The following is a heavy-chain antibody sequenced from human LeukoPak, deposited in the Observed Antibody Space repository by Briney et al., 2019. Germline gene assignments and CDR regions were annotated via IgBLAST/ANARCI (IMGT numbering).Heavy chain of an antibody. D-gene: IGHD6-19*01. V-gene: IGHV3-21*01. J-gene: IGHJ4*02. CDR2: ISSSSSSYI. Sequence: GGSLRLSCAASGFTFSSYSMNWVRQAPGKGLEWVSSISSSSSSYIYYADSVKGRFTISRDNAKNSLYLQMNSLRAEDTAVYYCARDSGIAVAAEWGQGTLVTVSS. CDR1: GFTFSSYS. CDR3: ARDSGIAVAAE.